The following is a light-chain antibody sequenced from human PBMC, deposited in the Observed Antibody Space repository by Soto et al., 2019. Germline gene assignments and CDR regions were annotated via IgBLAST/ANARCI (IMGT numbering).Light chain of an antibody. CDR3: SSYAGSNNFVV. Sequence: QSALTQPPSASGSPGQSVTISCTGTSSDVGGYNYVSWYQQHPGKAPKLMIYEVSKLPSGVPDRFSGSKSGNTASLTVSGLQAEDEADYYCSSYAGSNNFVVFGTGTKVTVL. V-gene: IGLV2-8*01. CDR2: EVS. CDR1: SSDVGGYNY. J-gene: IGLJ1*01.